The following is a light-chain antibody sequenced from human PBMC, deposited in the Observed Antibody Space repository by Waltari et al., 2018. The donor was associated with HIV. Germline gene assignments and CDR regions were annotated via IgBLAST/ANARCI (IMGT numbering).Light chain of an antibody. V-gene: IGLV2-11*01. J-gene: IGLJ1*01. Sequence: QSALPQPRSVSGSPGQSVTISCAASNSDVGRYDYVSWYQQLPGNAPKVIIYDVTKRPSGVPDRFSGSKSGNTAFLTISGLQAEDEADYYCCSYAASYIYVFGVGTKVTVL. CDR2: DVT. CDR1: NSDVGRYDY. CDR3: CSYAASYIYV.